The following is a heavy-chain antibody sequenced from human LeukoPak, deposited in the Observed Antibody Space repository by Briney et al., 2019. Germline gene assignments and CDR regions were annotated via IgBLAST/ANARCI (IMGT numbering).Heavy chain of an antibody. CDR2: IYYSGST. D-gene: IGHD3-10*01. Sequence: SETLSLTCTVSGGSISSSSYYWGWIRQPPGTGLEWIGSIYYSGSTYYNPSLKSRVTISVDTSKNQFSLKLSSVTAADTAVYYCARHGNMVRGGAIDYWGQGTLVTVSS. J-gene: IGHJ4*02. CDR1: GGSISSSSYY. V-gene: IGHV4-39*01. CDR3: ARHGNMVRGGAIDY.